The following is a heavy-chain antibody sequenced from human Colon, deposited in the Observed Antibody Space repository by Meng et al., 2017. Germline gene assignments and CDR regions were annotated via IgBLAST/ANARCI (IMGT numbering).Heavy chain of an antibody. CDR3: TRDRVYYYGSGSRLDY. Sequence: GGSLRLSCTASGFTFGDYAMSWVRQAPGKGLEWVGFIRSKAYGGTTEYAASVKGRFTISRDDSKSIAYLQMNSLKTEDTAVYYCTRDRVYYYGSGSRLDYWGQGNQV. CDR2: IRSKAYGGTT. CDR1: GFTFGDYA. V-gene: IGHV3-49*04. D-gene: IGHD3-10*01. J-gene: IGHJ4*02.